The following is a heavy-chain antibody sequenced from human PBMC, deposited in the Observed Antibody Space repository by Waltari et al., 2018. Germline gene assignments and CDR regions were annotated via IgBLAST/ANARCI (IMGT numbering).Heavy chain of an antibody. CDR1: GASIRSYH. Sequence: QVQLQETGPGLVQPAETLSLTCTVSGASIRSYHWSRIRPPARQGREWIGRIYTSGSTNYNPSLKSRVTMSVDTSKNQFSLKLSSVTAADTAVYYCAREGIGYCTNGVCYYNWFDPWGQGTLVTVSS. CDR3: AREGIGYCTNGVCYYNWFDP. CDR2: IYTSGST. D-gene: IGHD2-8*01. V-gene: IGHV4-4*07. J-gene: IGHJ5*02.